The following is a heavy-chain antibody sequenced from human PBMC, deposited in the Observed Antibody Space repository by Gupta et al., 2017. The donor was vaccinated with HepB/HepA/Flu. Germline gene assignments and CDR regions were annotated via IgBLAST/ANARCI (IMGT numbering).Heavy chain of an antibody. CDR1: GGSIRGDY. CDR3: ARGPNCGGDCYFWFDP. D-gene: IGHD2-21*02. J-gene: IGHJ5*02. V-gene: IGHV4-4*07. CDR2: VYSSGTI. Sequence: QVQLQASGPGLVKPSETLSLTCTVSGGSIRGDYWSWIRQPAGKGLEWIGRVYSSGTINYNPSLRGRVTMSVDTSKNQFSLKVNSVTAADTAVYYCARGPNCGGDCYFWFDPWGQGTLVTVSS.